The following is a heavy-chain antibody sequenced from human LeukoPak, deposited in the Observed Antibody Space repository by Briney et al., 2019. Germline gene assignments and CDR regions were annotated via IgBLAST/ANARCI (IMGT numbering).Heavy chain of an antibody. D-gene: IGHD3-10*01. V-gene: IGHV4-4*07. CDR1: GGSISSYY. J-gene: IGHJ6*03. CDR3: ARENYYYYYMDV. CDR2: INTSGNT. Sequence: SETLSLTCTVSGGSISSYYWTWIRQPAGKGLEWIGRINTSGNTNYNPSLKSRVTMSVDTSKNQFSLRLNSVTAADTAVYYCARENYYYYYMDVWGKGTTVTISS.